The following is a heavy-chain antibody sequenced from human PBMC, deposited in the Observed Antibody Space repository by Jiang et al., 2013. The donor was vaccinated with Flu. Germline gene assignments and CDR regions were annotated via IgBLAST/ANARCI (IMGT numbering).Heavy chain of an antibody. D-gene: IGHD3-22*01. CDR1: TFSSYE. CDR3: ARAAPDSSGYYLTFDY. J-gene: IGHJ4*02. CDR2: ISSSGSTI. V-gene: IGHV3-48*03. Sequence: TFSSYEMNWVRQAPGKGLEWVSYISSSGSTIYYADSVKGRFTISRDNAKNSLYLQMNSLRAEDTAVYYCARAAPDSSGYYLTFDYWGQGTLVTVSS.